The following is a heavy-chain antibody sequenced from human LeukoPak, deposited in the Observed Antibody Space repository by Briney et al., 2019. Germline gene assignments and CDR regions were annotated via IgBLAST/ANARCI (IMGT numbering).Heavy chain of an antibody. Sequence: SETLSLTCTVVGGSITSDYWSWIRQPAGKGLEWIGRIFTSGSTAYNPSLKSRVTMSLDTSKNQFFLKLSSVTAADTAAYFCSRGGANDLWGQGTLITVSS. V-gene: IGHV4-4*07. CDR2: IFTSGST. J-gene: IGHJ5*02. CDR1: GGSITSDY. CDR3: SRGGANDL. D-gene: IGHD4/OR15-4a*01.